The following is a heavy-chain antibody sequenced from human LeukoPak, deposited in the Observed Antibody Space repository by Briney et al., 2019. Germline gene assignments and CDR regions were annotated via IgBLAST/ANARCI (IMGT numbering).Heavy chain of an antibody. J-gene: IGHJ6*02. CDR2: ISSSSSYT. CDR1: GFTFGDYA. Sequence: GGSLRLSCTASGFTFGDYAMSWFRQAPGKGLEWVSYISSSSSYTNYADSVKGRFTISRDNAKNSLYLQMNSLRAEDTAVYYCARAPHYSNYGPYYYGMDVWGQGTTVTVSS. V-gene: IGHV3-11*06. CDR3: ARAPHYSNYGPYYYGMDV. D-gene: IGHD4-11*01.